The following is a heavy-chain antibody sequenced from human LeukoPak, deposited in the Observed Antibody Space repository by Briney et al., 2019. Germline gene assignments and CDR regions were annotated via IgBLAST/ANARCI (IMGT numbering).Heavy chain of an antibody. CDR3: ASRRVGSSSPRSFDY. CDR2: MNPNSGNT. J-gene: IGHJ4*02. D-gene: IGHD6-13*01. Sequence: GASVKVSCKASGYTFTSYDINWVRQATGQGLEWMGWMNPNSGNTGYAQKFQGRVAMTRNTSISTAYMELSSLRSEDTAVYYCASRRVGSSSPRSFDYWGQGTLVTVSS. V-gene: IGHV1-8*01. CDR1: GYTFTSYD.